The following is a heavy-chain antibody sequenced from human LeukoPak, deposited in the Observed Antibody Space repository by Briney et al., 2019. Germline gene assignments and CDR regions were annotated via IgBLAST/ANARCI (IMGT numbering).Heavy chain of an antibody. CDR1: GGSISSYY. D-gene: IGHD3-22*01. V-gene: IGHV4-59*08. J-gene: IGHJ3*02. Sequence: SETLSLTCTVSGGSISSYYWSCIRQPPGKGLEWIGHIYYSGSTDYTPSLKSRVTISVDTSNNQFSLNLTSVSATDTAVYYCARRMTYYDNSAYHHGAFDIWGQGTMVTVSS. CDR2: IYYSGST. CDR3: ARRMTYYDNSAYHHGAFDI.